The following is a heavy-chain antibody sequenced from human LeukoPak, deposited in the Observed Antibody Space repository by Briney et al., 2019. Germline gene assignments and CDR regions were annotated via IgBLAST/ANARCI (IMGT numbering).Heavy chain of an antibody. J-gene: IGHJ3*02. CDR2: IKQDGSEK. D-gene: IGHD3-22*01. CDR3: ARVGGYYHHDAFDI. Sequence: PGGSLRLSCAASGFTFSSYRMSWVRQAPGKGLEWVANIKQDGSEKYYVDSVKGRFTISRDNAKNSLYLQMNSLRAEDTAVYSCARVGGYYHHDAFDIWGQGTMVTVSS. V-gene: IGHV3-7*01. CDR1: GFTFSSYR.